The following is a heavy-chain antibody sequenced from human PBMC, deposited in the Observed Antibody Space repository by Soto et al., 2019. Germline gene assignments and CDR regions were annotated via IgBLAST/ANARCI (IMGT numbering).Heavy chain of an antibody. CDR1: GFTFSSYA. CDR3: AVVDTAMAVHYYGMGV. J-gene: IGHJ6*02. V-gene: IGHV3-30-3*01. Sequence: QVQLVESGGGVVQPGRSLRLSCAASGFTFSSYAMHWVRQAPGKGLEWVAVISYDGSNKYYADSVKGRFTISRDNSKNTLYLQMNSLRAEDTAVHYCAVVDTAMAVHYYGMGVWGQGTTVTVSS. CDR2: ISYDGSNK. D-gene: IGHD5-18*01.